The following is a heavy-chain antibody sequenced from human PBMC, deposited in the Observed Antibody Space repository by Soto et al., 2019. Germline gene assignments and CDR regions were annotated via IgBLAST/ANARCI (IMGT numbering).Heavy chain of an antibody. V-gene: IGHV4-39*01. Sequence: SETLSLTCTVSGGSVSSSSFFWGWIRQSPGKGLEWIGSIYYSGTTYYNPSLKSRVTISVDTSKSQFSLRVSSVTAADTAVYYCGRHPATSETYFYGMDVWGQGTKVTVSS. CDR3: GRHPATSETYFYGMDV. J-gene: IGHJ6*02. CDR1: GGSVSSSSFF. CDR2: IYYSGTT.